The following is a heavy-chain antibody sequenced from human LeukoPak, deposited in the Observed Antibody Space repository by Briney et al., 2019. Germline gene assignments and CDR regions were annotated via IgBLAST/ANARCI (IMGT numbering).Heavy chain of an antibody. J-gene: IGHJ4*02. CDR3: ARDRGFGEFCDY. D-gene: IGHD3-10*01. CDR1: GGSISSYY. CDR2: IYYSGST. V-gene: IGHV4-59*12. Sequence: SETESLTCTVSGGSISSYYWSWIRQPAGKGLEWIGYIYYSGSTYYNPSLKSRVTISVDRSKNQFSLKLSSVTAADTAVYYCARDRGFGEFCDYWGRGTLVTVSS.